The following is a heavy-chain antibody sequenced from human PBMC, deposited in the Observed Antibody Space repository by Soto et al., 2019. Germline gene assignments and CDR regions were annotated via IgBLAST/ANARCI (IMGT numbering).Heavy chain of an antibody. V-gene: IGHV4-61*01. CDR1: GGSVSRDSNF. D-gene: IGHD4-4*01. CDR2: IYYSGPT. CDR3: ARGYSHYAH. J-gene: IGHJ4*02. Sequence: SATLSLTCTVSGGSVSRDSNFWSWIRQPPGKGLEWIGYIYYSGPTRYNPSLESRVTISIDSSKNQVSLNLTSVTAADTAVYYCARGYSHYAHWGRGTLVTVSS.